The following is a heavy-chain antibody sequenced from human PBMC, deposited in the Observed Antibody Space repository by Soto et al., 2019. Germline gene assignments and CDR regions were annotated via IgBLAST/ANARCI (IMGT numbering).Heavy chain of an antibody. V-gene: IGHV1-18*01. CDR2: ISAYNGNT. CDR1: CYTFTSYA. Sequence: ASVKVSCKASCYTFTSYAISWVRQAPGQGLEWMGWISAYNGNTNYAQKLQGRVTMTTDTSTSTAYMELRSLRSDDTAVYYCARDVDYGDYSDYWGQGTLVTVSS. D-gene: IGHD4-17*01. J-gene: IGHJ4*02. CDR3: ARDVDYGDYSDY.